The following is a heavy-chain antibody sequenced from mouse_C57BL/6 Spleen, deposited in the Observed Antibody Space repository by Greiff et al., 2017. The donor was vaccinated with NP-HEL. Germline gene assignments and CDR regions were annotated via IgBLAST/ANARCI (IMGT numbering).Heavy chain of an antibody. D-gene: IGHD1-1*01. J-gene: IGHJ1*03. CDR3: AREEKTTVVARYFDV. CDR1: GYTFTSYW. V-gene: IGHV1-69*01. CDR2: IDPSDSYT. Sequence: QVQLQQPGAELVMPGASVKLSCKASGYTFTSYWMHWVKQRPGQGLEWIGEIDPSDSYTNYNQKFKGKSTLTVDKSSSTAYMQLSSLTSEDSAVYYCAREEKTTVVARYFDVWGTGTTVTVSS.